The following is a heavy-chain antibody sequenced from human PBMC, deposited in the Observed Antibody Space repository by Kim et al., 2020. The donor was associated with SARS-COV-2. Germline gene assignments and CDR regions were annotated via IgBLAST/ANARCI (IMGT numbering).Heavy chain of an antibody. CDR1: GFTFSSYW. V-gene: IGHV3-7*03. J-gene: IGHJ6*02. CDR3: ARPIKPVYYYGSGSYYNKKGHYYYSGMDV. CDR2: IKQDGSEK. Sequence: GGSLRLSCAASGFTFSSYWMSWVRQAPGKGLEWVANIKQDGSEKYYVDSVKGRFTISRDNAKNSLYLQMNSLRAEDTAVYYCARPIKPVYYYGSGSYYNKKGHYYYSGMDVWGQGTTVTVSS. D-gene: IGHD3-10*01.